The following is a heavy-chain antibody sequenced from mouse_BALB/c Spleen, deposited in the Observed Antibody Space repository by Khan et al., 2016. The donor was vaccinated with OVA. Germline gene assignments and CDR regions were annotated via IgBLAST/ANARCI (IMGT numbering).Heavy chain of an antibody. CDR2: ISSAGTYT. Sequence: EVELVESGGGLVKPGGSLKFSCAASGFIFSSFVMSWVRQTPEKRLEWVATISSAGTYTYYPDSVKGRFTISRDNAKNTLYLQMNSLRSEDTAMYYCANGNYGWFAHWGQGTLVTVSA. CDR1: GFIFSSFV. J-gene: IGHJ3*01. V-gene: IGHV5-9-1*01. D-gene: IGHD2-1*01. CDR3: ANGNYGWFAH.